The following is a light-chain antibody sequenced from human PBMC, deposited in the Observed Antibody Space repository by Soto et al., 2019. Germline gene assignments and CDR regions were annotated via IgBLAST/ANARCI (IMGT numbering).Light chain of an antibody. CDR3: LQASTVPRT. V-gene: IGKV1-12*01. CDR1: RDIGDR. Sequence: DMKSIRSVSTVAVSGVCIFTITCLASRDIGDRLAWFRHKPGKAPQLLIQTASTLVRETPSRFSGSESGTDFLLAISYRQPGDIATYYCLQASTVPRTYSQGTKVDIK. J-gene: IGKJ1*01. CDR2: TAS.